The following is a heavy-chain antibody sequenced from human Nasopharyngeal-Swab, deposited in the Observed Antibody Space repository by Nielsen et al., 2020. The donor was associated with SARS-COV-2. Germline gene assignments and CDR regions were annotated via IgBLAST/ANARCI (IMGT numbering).Heavy chain of an antibody. V-gene: IGHV4-34*01. Sequence: SEILSLTCAAYGGSLSGYYWSWIPQPPGKGLEWIGEINSSGSTNYNPSLKSRVTMSADTSNNQLSPKMTSVTAADTAVYYCSKDYDGSLGWDDYWGQGTVVTVSS. CDR1: GGSLSGYY. CDR3: SKDYDGSLGWDDY. D-gene: IGHD3-10*01. J-gene: IGHJ4*02. CDR2: INSSGST.